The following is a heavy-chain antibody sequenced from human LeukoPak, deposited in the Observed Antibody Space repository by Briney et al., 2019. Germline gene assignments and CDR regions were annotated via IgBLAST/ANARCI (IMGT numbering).Heavy chain of an antibody. Sequence: SETLSLTCTVSGGFINSYYWSWIRQPPGKGLEWIGYIYYSGSANYNPSLKSRVTISVDTSKNQFSLKLSSVTAADTAVYYCARTLRSGWYLTLDYWGQGTLVTVSS. CDR1: GGFINSYY. CDR2: IYYSGSA. J-gene: IGHJ4*02. D-gene: IGHD6-19*01. V-gene: IGHV4-59*08. CDR3: ARTLRSGWYLTLDY.